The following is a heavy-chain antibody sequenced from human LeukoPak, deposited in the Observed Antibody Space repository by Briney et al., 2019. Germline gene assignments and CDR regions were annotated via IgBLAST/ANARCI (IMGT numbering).Heavy chain of an antibody. J-gene: IGHJ4*02. V-gene: IGHV3-21*05. D-gene: IGHD4-11*01. Sequence: GGSLRLSCATSGFTFSSFSMNWVRQAPGKGLEWVSYIRGGSSDIHYADSVKGRFTISRDNAKNSLYLQMNSLRAEDTAVYYCARVGVGINYVTDYWGQGTLVTVSS. CDR1: GFTFSSFS. CDR2: IRGGSSDI. CDR3: ARVGVGINYVTDY.